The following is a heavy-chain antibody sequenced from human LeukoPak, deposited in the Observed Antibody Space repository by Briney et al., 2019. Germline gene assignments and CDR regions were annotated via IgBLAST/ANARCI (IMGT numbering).Heavy chain of an antibody. CDR2: INHSRGT. J-gene: IGHJ4*02. CDR1: GGSISRYY. V-gene: IGHV4-34*01. Sequence: SETLSLTCTVSGGSISRYYWSWIRQPPGKGLEWIGEINHSRGTKYNPSLESRVTILLDASKNEFSLNLNSVTAADTAVYYCAREDYYFDSWGQGTLVTVSS. CDR3: AREDYYFDS.